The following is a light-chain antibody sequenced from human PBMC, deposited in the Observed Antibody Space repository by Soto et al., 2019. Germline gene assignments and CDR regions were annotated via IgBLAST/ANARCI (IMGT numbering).Light chain of an antibody. CDR3: MQALQTPRT. V-gene: IGKV2-28*01. CDR2: LGS. CDR1: QSLLHSNGYNY. Sequence: IVMTQSPLSLPVTPGEPASISCRSSQSLLHSNGYNYLDWYLQKPGQSPQLLIYLGSNRASGVPDRFSGSGSGTDFTLKISRVEAEEVGVYYCMQALQTPRTVGQGTKGDIK. J-gene: IGKJ1*01.